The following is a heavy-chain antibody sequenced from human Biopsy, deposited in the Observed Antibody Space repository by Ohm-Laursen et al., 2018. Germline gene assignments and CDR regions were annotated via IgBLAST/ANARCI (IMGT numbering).Heavy chain of an antibody. CDR2: INQDGSVK. D-gene: IGHD2-21*01. J-gene: IGHJ4*02. Sequence: SLRLSCAASGFTFSSYYMSWVRLAPGKGLEWVANINQDGSVKNYVDSVKGLFTISRDNAENSVYLQMSSLRSEDTAVYYCARSLWPEDYWGQGTLVTVSS. CDR1: GFTFSSYY. V-gene: IGHV3-7*01. CDR3: ARSLWPEDY.